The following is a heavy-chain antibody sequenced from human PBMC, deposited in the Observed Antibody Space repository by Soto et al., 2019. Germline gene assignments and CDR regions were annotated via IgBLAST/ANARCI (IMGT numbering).Heavy chain of an antibody. CDR3: AREYYYYYYGMDV. CDR2: IYYSGST. V-gene: IGHV4-30-4*01. CDR1: GGSISSGDYY. J-gene: IGHJ6*02. Sequence: SETLSITCTVSGGSISSGDYYWSWIRQPPGKGLEWIGYIYYSGSTNYNPSLKSRVTISVDTSKNQFSLKLSSVTAADTAVYYCAREYYYYYYGMDVWGQGTTVTVSS.